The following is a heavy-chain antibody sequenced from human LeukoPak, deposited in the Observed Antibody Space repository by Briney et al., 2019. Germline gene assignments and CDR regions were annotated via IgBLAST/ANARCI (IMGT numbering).Heavy chain of an antibody. CDR1: GFTFSSYS. CDR2: ISSSSSYI. CDR3: ARAMGYSSSWHQGDIDY. Sequence: SGGSLRLSCAASGFTFSSYSMNWVRQAPGKGLEWVSSISSSSSYIYYADSVKGRFTISRDNAKNSLYLQMNSLRAEDTAVYYCARAMGYSSSWHQGDIDYWGQGTLVTVSS. J-gene: IGHJ4*02. D-gene: IGHD6-13*01. V-gene: IGHV3-21*01.